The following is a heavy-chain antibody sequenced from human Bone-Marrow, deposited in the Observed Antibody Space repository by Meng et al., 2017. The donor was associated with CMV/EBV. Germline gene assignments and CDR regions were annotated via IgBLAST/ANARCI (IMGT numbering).Heavy chain of an antibody. Sequence: QVKLVQSRAEVRKPGSLVKVSCKASGGTFRPYAISWVRQDPGQGLGCMGGIIPIFGTANYAQKFRVIVTSIADKSTSTAYMELSSLRSEDTAVYYCLDRGDGVDPWGQGTLVTVSS. J-gene: IGHJ5*02. D-gene: IGHD3-10*01. CDR3: LDRGDGVDP. CDR1: GGTFRPYA. CDR2: IIPIFGTA. V-gene: IGHV1-69*06.